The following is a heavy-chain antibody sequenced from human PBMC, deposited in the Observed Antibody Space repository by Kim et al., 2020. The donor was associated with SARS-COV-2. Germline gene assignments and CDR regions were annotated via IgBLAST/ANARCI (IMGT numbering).Heavy chain of an antibody. V-gene: IGHV1-2*02. J-gene: IGHJ4*02. D-gene: IGHD2-15*01. Sequence: YAQKFQGRVTMTRDTSISTAYMELSRLRSDDTAVYYCARAGVDPGTPVDYLGQGTLVTVSS. CDR3: ARAGVDPGTPVDY.